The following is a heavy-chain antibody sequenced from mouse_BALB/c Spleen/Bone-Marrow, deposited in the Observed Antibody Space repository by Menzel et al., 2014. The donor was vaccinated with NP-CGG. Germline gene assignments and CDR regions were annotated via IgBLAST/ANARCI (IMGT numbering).Heavy chain of an antibody. D-gene: IGHD1-1*01. V-gene: IGHV14-3*02. J-gene: IGHJ3*01. CDR1: GFNIKDTY. Sequence: VQLKQSGAELVKPGASVKLSCTASGFNIKDTYMHWVKQRPEQGLEWIGRIDPANGNTKYDPKFQGKATITADTSSNTAYLQLSSLTSEAADVYSCASYYCSSSLFAYWGQGTLVTVSA. CDR2: IDPANGNT. CDR3: ASYYCSSSLFAY.